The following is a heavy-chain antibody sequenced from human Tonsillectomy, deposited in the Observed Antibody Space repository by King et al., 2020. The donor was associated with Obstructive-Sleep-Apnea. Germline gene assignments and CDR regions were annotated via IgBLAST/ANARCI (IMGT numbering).Heavy chain of an antibody. J-gene: IGHJ4*02. CDR2: LSSSSNYI. CDR3: AGDRGDFWSDYSPHFDY. Sequence: DVQLVESGGGLVKPGGSLRLSCAASGFTFSSYNIHWVRQAPGKGLDWVSSLSSSSNYIYYADSVKGRFTISRDNAKNSLYLQMDSLRAEETAVYYCAGDRGDFWSDYSPHFDYWGQGTLVTVSS. CDR1: GFTFSSYN. V-gene: IGHV3-21*01. D-gene: IGHD3-3*01.